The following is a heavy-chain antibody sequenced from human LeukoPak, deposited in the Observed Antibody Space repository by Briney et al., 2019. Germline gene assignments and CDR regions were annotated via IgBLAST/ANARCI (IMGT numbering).Heavy chain of an antibody. CDR3: ARDPTYYYDSSGYPPGD. V-gene: IGHV3-21*01. CDR2: ISSSSSYI. D-gene: IGHD3-22*01. Sequence: PGESLRLSCAASGFTFSSYSMNWVRQAPGKGLEWVSSISSSSSYIYYADSVKGRFTISRDNAKNSLYLQMNSLRAEDTAVYYCARDPTYYYDSSGYPPGDWGQGALVTVSS. CDR1: GFTFSSYS. J-gene: IGHJ4*02.